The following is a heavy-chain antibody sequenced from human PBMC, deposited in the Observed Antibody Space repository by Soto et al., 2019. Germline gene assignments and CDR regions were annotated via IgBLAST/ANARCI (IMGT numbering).Heavy chain of an antibody. D-gene: IGHD3-22*01. Sequence: GSLRLSCAASGFTFSSYAMSWVRQAPGKGLEWVSAISGSGGSTYYADSVKGRFTISRDNSKNTLYLQMNSLRAEDTAVYYCAKTNYYDSSGYPYYYGMDVWGQGTTVTVSS. CDR2: ISGSGGST. CDR1: GFTFSSYA. V-gene: IGHV3-23*01. J-gene: IGHJ6*02. CDR3: AKTNYYDSSGYPYYYGMDV.